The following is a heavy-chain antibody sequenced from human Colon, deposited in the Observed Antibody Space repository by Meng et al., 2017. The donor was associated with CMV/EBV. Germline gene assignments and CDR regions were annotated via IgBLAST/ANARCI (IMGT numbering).Heavy chain of an antibody. CDR2: ISTGGDM. CDR3: ARESEVLQSLEWFSVFDY. J-gene: IGHJ4*02. CDR1: GFTFNNYA. D-gene: IGHD3-3*01. V-gene: IGHV3-23*01. Sequence: GESLKISCAASGFTFNNYAMRWVRQALGKGLEWVSSISTGGDMFYADSVKGRFTISRDNSKDSLYLQMYSLRAEDTAKYYCARESEVLQSLEWFSVFDYWGQGTLVTVSS.